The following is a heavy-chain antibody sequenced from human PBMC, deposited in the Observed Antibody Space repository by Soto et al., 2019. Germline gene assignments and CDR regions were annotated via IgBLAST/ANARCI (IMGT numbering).Heavy chain of an antibody. D-gene: IGHD6-6*01. Sequence: LRLSCAASGFIFSDFAMHWVRQAPGKGLEWVAEIWYDGSNEYYGDSVKGRFTISRDNSKNTLYLQLNSLRAEDTAVYYCARVPEAGRPLFDYWGQGTLVTVSS. V-gene: IGHV3-33*01. J-gene: IGHJ4*02. CDR3: ARVPEAGRPLFDY. CDR1: GFIFSDFA. CDR2: IWYDGSNE.